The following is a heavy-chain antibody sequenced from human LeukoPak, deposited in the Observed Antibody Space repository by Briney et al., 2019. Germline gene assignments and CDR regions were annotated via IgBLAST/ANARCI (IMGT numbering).Heavy chain of an antibody. J-gene: IGHJ5*02. D-gene: IGHD5-12*01. V-gene: IGHV3-7*01. CDR2: IKQDGSEK. CDR3: AKDSRRYSGYDLNWFDP. Sequence: GGSLRLSCAASGFTFSSYWMSWVRQAPGKGLEWVANIKQDGSEKYYVDSVKGRFTISRDNAKNSLYLQMNSLRAEDTAVYYCAKDSRRYSGYDLNWFDPWGQGTLVTVSS. CDR1: GFTFSSYW.